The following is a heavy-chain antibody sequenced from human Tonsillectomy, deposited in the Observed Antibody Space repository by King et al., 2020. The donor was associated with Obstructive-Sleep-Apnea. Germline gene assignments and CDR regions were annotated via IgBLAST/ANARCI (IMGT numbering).Heavy chain of an antibody. V-gene: IGHV3-48*04. CDR1: GFTFSSYR. CDR3: ARDHNWAFDH. D-gene: IGHD5-24*01. CDR2: IRMSGSDM. J-gene: IGHJ4*02. Sequence: VQLVESGGGLVQPGGSLRLSCAASGFTFSSYRMNWVRQAPGKGLEWGSYIRMSGSDMYYADSVKGRFTISRDNAKNSLYLQMNSLRPEDTAVFYCARDHNWAFDHWGQGTLVTVSS.